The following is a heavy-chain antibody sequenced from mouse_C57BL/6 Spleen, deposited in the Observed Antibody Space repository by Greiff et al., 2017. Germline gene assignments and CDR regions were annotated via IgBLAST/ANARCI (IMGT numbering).Heavy chain of an antibody. Sequence: QVQLKQSGAELARPGASVKLSCKASGYTFTSYGISWVKQRTGQGLEWIGEIYPRSGNTYYNEKFKGKATLTADKSSSTAYMELRSLTSEDSAVYFCARSTDYSNGWYFDVWGTGTTVTVSS. CDR2: IYPRSGNT. J-gene: IGHJ1*03. V-gene: IGHV1-81*01. CDR1: GYTFTSYG. D-gene: IGHD2-5*01. CDR3: ARSTDYSNGWYFDV.